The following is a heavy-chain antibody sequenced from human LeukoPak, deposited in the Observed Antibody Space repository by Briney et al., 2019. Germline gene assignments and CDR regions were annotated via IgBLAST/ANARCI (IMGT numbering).Heavy chain of an antibody. V-gene: IGHV1-8*03. Sequence: ASVKVSCKASGYTFTSYDINWVRQATGQGLEWMGWMNPNSGNTGYAQKFQGRVTITRNTSISTAYMELSSLRSEDTAVYYCARGSGSYYAFDIWGXGTMVTVSS. CDR1: GYTFTSYD. CDR3: ARGSGSYYAFDI. CDR2: MNPNSGNT. D-gene: IGHD1-26*01. J-gene: IGHJ3*02.